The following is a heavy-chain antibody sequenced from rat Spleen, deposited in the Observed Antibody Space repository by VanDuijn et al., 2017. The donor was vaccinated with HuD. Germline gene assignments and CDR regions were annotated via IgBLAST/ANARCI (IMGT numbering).Heavy chain of an antibody. CDR2: ITNTGGSI. Sequence: EEQLAESGGGPVQPGESLKLSCVASGFTFNDYWMTWIRQAPGKGLEWFASITNTGGSIYYPDSVRGRFTISRDPAQNTLYLQMNSLRSEDTATYYCARAYYSFAYWGQGTLVTVSS. J-gene: IGHJ3*01. CDR1: GFTFNDYW. D-gene: IGHD1-6*01. CDR3: ARAYYSFAY. V-gene: IGHV5-31*01.